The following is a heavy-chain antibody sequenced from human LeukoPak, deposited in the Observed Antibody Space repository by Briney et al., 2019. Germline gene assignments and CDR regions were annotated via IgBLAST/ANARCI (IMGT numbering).Heavy chain of an antibody. Sequence: PGGSLRLSCAASGFTFSNYWMSWVRQAPGKGLEWVANIHQDGSEKYYVDSVKGRFTISRDNAKNSLYLQMNSLRAEDTAVYYCARWEGKGYYFDYGGQGTLVTVSS. D-gene: IGHD1-26*01. CDR3: ARWEGKGYYFDY. J-gene: IGHJ4*02. CDR1: GFTFSNYW. V-gene: IGHV3-7*01. CDR2: IHQDGSEK.